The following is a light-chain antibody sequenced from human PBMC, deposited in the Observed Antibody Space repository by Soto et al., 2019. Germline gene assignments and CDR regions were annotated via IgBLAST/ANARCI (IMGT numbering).Light chain of an antibody. V-gene: IGKV1-39*01. CDR3: QQSYSTPQT. CDR1: QSISTY. Sequence: DIQMTQSPSSLSASVGDRVTITCRASQSISTYLNWYQQTPGKAPKLLIYAASSLQSGVPSRFSGSGSGTDFTLTISSLQPEDSSTYYCQQSYSTPQTFGQGTKVEI. J-gene: IGKJ1*01. CDR2: AAS.